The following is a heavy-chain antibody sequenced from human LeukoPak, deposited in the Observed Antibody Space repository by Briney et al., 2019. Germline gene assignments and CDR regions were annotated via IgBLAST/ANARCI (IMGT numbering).Heavy chain of an antibody. J-gene: IGHJ5*02. Sequence: ASVKVSCKASGYTFTSYGISWVRQAPGQGLEWMGWISAYNGNTNYAQKLQGRVTMTTDTSTSTAYMELRSLRSDDTAVYYCARDRDIEGVAIPWFDPWGQGTLVTVSP. CDR3: ARDRDIEGVAIPWFDP. V-gene: IGHV1-18*01. D-gene: IGHD1-26*01. CDR1: GYTFTSYG. CDR2: ISAYNGNT.